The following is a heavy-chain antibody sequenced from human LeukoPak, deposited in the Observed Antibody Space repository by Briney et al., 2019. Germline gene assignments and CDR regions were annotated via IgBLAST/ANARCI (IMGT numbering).Heavy chain of an antibody. V-gene: IGHV5-51*01. D-gene: IGHD1-26*01. CDR1: EYSFTNYW. J-gene: IGHJ3*02. Sequence: GESLKISCQGSEYSFTNYWIGWVRQMPGKGLEWMGIIYPGDSDTRYSPSFQGQVTISADKSITIAYLQWSSLKASDTAMYYCARRVGGTTSRAFDIWGQGTMVSVSS. CDR2: IYPGDSDT. CDR3: ARRVGGTTSRAFDI.